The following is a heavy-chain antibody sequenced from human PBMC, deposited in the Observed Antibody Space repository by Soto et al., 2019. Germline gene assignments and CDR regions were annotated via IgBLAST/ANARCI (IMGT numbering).Heavy chain of an antibody. CDR3: ATVRGLHIDYYYYGMDV. CDR1: GFTFSSYG. Sequence: QVQLVESGGGVVQPGRSLRLSCAASGFTFSSYGMHWVRQAPGKGLEWVAVISYDGSNKYYADSVKGRFTISRDNSKNTLYLQMNSLRAEDTAVYYCATVRGLHIDYYYYGMDVWGQGTTVTVSS. CDR2: ISYDGSNK. V-gene: IGHV3-30*03. D-gene: IGHD3-10*01. J-gene: IGHJ6*02.